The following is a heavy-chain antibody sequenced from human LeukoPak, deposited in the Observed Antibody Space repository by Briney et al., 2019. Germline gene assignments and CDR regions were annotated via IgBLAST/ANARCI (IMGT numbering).Heavy chain of an antibody. V-gene: IGHV3-53*01. CDR1: GFTVSRNY. J-gene: IGHJ4*02. CDR2: IYSGGST. CDR3: ARAVDPYYFDY. D-gene: IGHD2-21*01. Sequence: GGSLRLSCAASGFTVSRNYMTWVRQAPGKGLEWVSVIYSGGSTYYADSVKGRFTTSRDNSKNTLYLQMNSLRAEDTAVYYCARAVDPYYFDYWGQGTLVTVSS.